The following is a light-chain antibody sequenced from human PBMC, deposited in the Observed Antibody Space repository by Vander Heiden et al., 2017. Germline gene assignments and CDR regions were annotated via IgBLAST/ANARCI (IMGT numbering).Light chain of an antibody. CDR1: QSITTY. CDR2: AAS. J-gene: IGKJ1*01. Sequence: DIQMTQSPSSLSASVGDRVTISCRASQSITTYLNWYKQKPGKAPKLLIYAASNLQSEAPSRFSGDGSGTDFTLTISSLLPEDFATYFCQQSYRTPWTFGQGTKVEIK. V-gene: IGKV1-39*01. CDR3: QQSYRTPWT.